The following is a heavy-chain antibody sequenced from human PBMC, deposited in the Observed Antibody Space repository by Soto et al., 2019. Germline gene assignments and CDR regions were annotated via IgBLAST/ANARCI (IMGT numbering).Heavy chain of an antibody. V-gene: IGHV3-21*01. D-gene: IGHD3-22*01. CDR1: GFTFSSYS. CDR2: ISSSSSYI. CDR3: ASHPRDSSGYWYYFDY. Sequence: EMQLVESGGGLVKPGGSLRLSCAASGFTFSSYSMNWVRQAPGKGLEWVSSISSSSSYIYYADSVKGRLTISRDNAKNSLYLQMNSLRAEDTAVYYCASHPRDSSGYWYYFDYWGQGTLVTVSS. J-gene: IGHJ4*02.